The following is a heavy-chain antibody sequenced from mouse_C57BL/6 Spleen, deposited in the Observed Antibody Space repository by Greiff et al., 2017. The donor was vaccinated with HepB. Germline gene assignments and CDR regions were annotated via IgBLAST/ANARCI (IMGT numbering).Heavy chain of an antibody. Sequence: EVMLVESGGGLVKPGGSLKLSCAASGFTFSDYGMHWVRQAPEKGLEWVAYISSGSSTIYYADTVKGRFTISRDNAKNTLFLQMTSLRSVDTAMYYCARGVGRGYFDYWGQGTTLTVSS. D-gene: IGHD4-1*01. V-gene: IGHV5-17*01. CDR2: ISSGSSTI. J-gene: IGHJ2*01. CDR3: ARGVGRGYFDY. CDR1: GFTFSDYG.